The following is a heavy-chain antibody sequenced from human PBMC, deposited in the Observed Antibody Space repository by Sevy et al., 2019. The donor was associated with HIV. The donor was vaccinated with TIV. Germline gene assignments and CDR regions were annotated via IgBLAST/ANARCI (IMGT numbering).Heavy chain of an antibody. CDR3: ARDRDVSGNYLEYFYYALDV. CDR1: GYTFSTYY. J-gene: IGHJ6*02. Sequence: ASVKVSCKTSGYTFSTYYIYWVRQAPGQGLEWIGIFDPTGGSRSNEQRFQGRLTRTGETSNSPATMERSSLTSEETAVYYCARDRDVSGNYLEYFYYALDVWGQGTTVTVSS. D-gene: IGHD1-26*01. V-gene: IGHV1-46*01. CDR2: FDPTGGSR.